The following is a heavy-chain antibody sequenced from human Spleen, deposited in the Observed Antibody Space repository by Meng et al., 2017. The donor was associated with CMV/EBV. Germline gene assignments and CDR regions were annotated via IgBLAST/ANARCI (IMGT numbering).Heavy chain of an antibody. CDR3: ARDRVQGVVIAATRQSPFDY. CDR2: INPSGGST. D-gene: IGHD2-15*01. V-gene: IGHV1-46*01. Sequence: ASVKVSCKASGYTFTSYYMHWVRQAPGQGLEWMGIINPSGGSTSYAQKFQGRVTMTRDTSTSTVYMELTSLRSDDTAVYYCARDRVQGVVIAATRQSPFDYWGQGTLVTVSS. J-gene: IGHJ4*02. CDR1: GYTFTSYY.